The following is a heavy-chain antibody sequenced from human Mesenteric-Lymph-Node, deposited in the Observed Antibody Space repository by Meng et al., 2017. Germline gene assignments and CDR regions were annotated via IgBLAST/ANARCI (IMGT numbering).Heavy chain of an antibody. D-gene: IGHD3-10*01. CDR3: AYLVDSGKYYPQSGY. V-gene: IGHV3-7*01. CDR1: GLIFSNYW. J-gene: IGHJ4*02. Sequence: GESLKISCAASGLIFSNYWMSWVRQTPRKGLEWVANIKQDESEKYYADSVKGRFTISRDNAKNSLYLQMNSLRAEDTAVYYCAYLVDSGKYYPQSGYWGQGTLVTVSS. CDR2: IKQDESEK.